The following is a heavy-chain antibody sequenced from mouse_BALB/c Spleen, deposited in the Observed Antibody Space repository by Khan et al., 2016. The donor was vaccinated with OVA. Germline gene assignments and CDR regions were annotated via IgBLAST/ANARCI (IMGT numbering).Heavy chain of an antibody. CDR1: GYTFTTYW. V-gene: IGHV1-7*01. Sequence: QVQLKESGAELAKPGASVKMSCKASGYTFTTYWMHWVKQRPGQGLEWIGYINPTSGYTDYNEKFKDRATLSAAKSSSTAYMQLSSLPSEDSAVYYWSRDKIDYWGQGTTLTVSS. CDR2: INPTSGYT. CDR3: SRDKIDY. J-gene: IGHJ2*01.